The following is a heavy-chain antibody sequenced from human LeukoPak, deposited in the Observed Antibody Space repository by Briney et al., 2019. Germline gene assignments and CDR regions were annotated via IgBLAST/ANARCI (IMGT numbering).Heavy chain of an antibody. D-gene: IGHD3-10*01. CDR3: ARSDGYGLVGI. CDR2: IYYSGST. V-gene: IGHV4-39*07. Sequence: RASETLSLTCTVSGGSISSSSYYWGWIRQPPGKGLEWIGSIYYSGSTYYNPSLKSRVITIIDTPKNHFSLTLSSVTAADTAVYYCARSDGYGLVGIWGQGTMVTVSS. CDR1: GGSISSSSYY. J-gene: IGHJ3*02.